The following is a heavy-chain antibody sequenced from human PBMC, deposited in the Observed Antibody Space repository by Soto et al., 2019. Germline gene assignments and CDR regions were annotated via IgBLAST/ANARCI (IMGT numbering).Heavy chain of an antibody. CDR3: ARKVAVTGIDYFDY. CDR1: GGSFSGYY. Sequence: PSETLSLTCAVYGGSFSGYYWSWIRQPPGKGLEWIGEINHSGSTNYNPSLKSRVTISVDTSKIQFSLKLSSVTAADTAVYYCARKVAVTGIDYFDYWGQGTLVTVSS. D-gene: IGHD6-19*01. CDR2: INHSGST. J-gene: IGHJ4*02. V-gene: IGHV4-34*01.